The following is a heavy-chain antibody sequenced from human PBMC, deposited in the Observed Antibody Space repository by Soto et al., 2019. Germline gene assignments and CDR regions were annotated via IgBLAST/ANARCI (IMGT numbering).Heavy chain of an antibody. Sequence: GASVKVSCKASGGTFSSYAISWVRQAPGQGLEWMGGIIPIFGTANYAQKFQGRVTITADESTSTAYMELSSLRSEDTAVYYCARDRETSSGYYSLDPFDIWGQGTMVTVSS. V-gene: IGHV1-69*13. J-gene: IGHJ3*02. D-gene: IGHD3-22*01. CDR3: ARDRETSSGYYSLDPFDI. CDR2: IIPIFGTA. CDR1: GGTFSSYA.